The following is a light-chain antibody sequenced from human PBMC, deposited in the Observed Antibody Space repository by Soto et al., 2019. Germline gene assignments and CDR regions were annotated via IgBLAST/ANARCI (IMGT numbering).Light chain of an antibody. V-gene: IGKV3-20*01. Sequence: EIVLTQSPGTLSLSPGERATLSCRASQSVSSNLAWYQQKPGQAPTLLIYGASARATGIPARFSGSGSGTDFTLTISRLEPEDFAVYYCQQYGDSPTFGQGTKVDIK. J-gene: IGKJ1*01. CDR1: QSVSSN. CDR2: GAS. CDR3: QQYGDSPT.